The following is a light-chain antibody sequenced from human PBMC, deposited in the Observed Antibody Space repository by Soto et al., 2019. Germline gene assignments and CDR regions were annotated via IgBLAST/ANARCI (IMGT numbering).Light chain of an antibody. V-gene: IGKV3-20*01. CDR3: QQYNSYSWT. CDR1: QSVSSRY. CDR2: GAS. Sequence: EIVLTQSPGTLSLSPGERATLSCRASQSVSSRYVAWYQQKPGQAPRLLIYGASSRAIGIPDRFSGSGSGTDFTLTISSLQPDDFATYYCQQYNSYSWTFGQGTKVDIK. J-gene: IGKJ1*01.